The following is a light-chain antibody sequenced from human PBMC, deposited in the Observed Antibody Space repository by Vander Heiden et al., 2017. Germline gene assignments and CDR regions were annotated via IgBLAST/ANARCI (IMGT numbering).Light chain of an antibody. CDR3: QSADSSCTYPV. Sequence: SYELTQPPSVSVAPGQTARATCSGDALPKQYAYWYQQKPGQAPVLVIYKDSERPSGIPERFSGSSSGTTVTLTISGVQAEDEADYYCQSADSSCTYPVFGGGTKLTVL. V-gene: IGLV3-25*03. CDR2: KDS. J-gene: IGLJ3*02. CDR1: ALPKQY.